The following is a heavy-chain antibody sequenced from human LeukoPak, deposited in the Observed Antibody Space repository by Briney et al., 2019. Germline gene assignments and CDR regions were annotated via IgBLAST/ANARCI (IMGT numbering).Heavy chain of an antibody. CDR3: ATSISAAMAPFDY. D-gene: IGHD2-2*01. CDR1: GFTFSSYW. CDR2: ISSNGGST. V-gene: IGHV3-64*01. J-gene: IGHJ4*02. Sequence: GGSLRLSCAVSGFTFSSYWMNWVRQAPGKGLEYVSAISSNGGSTYYANSVKGRFTISRDNSKNTLYLQMGSLRAEDMAVYYCATSISAAMAPFDYWGQGTLVTVSS.